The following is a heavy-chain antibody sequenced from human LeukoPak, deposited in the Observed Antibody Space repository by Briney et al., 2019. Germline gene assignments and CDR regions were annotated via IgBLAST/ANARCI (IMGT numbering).Heavy chain of an antibody. CDR3: ARDIKDIVVVPAAIWEGGFDY. V-gene: IGHV1-18*01. D-gene: IGHD2-2*02. J-gene: IGHJ4*02. CDR1: GYTFTSYG. Sequence: GASVKVSCKASGYTFTSYGISWVRQAPGQGLEWMGWISAYNGNTNYAQKLQGRVTMTTDTSTSTAYIELRSLRSDDTAVYYCARDIKDIVVVPAAIWEGGFDYWGQGTLVTVSS. CDR2: ISAYNGNT.